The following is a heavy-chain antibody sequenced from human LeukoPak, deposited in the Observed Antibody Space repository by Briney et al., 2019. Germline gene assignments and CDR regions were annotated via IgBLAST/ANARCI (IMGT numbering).Heavy chain of an antibody. J-gene: IGHJ5*02. CDR3: AAAFSAYDPFDP. CDR1: GYSISSGYS. V-gene: IGHV4-38-2*02. D-gene: IGHD5-12*01. Sequence: SETLSLTCTVSGYSISSGYSWGWIRQPPGKGLEWIGTFSHSGSPNYNPSLKSRVTISVDTSKNQFSLNLRSVTATDTAFYYCAAAFSAYDPFDPWGQGTLVTVSS. CDR2: FSHSGSP.